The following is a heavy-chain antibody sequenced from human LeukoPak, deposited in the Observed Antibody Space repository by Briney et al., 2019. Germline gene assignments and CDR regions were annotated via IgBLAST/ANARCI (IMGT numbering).Heavy chain of an antibody. V-gene: IGHV1-69*05. Sequence: SVKVSCKASGGTFSSYAISWVRQAPGQGLEWMGGIIPIFGTANYAQKFQGRVTMTRDTSASTVYMELSSLRSEDTAIYYCARIRDGYNDAYDIWGQGTVVTVPS. D-gene: IGHD5-24*01. CDR2: IIPIFGTA. CDR3: ARIRDGYNDAYDI. J-gene: IGHJ3*02. CDR1: GGTFSSYA.